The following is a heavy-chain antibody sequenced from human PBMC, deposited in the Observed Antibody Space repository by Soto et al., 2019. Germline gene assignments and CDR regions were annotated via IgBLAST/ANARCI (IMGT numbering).Heavy chain of an antibody. CDR3: ARALPRGYYYYGMDV. V-gene: IGHV4-30-4*01. D-gene: IGHD6-6*01. Sequence: QVQLQESGPGLVKPSQTLSLTCTVSGGSISSGDYYWSWIRQPPGKGLEWIGYIYYSGSTYYNPSLQSRVTISVDTSKNQFSLKLSSVTAADTAVYYCARALPRGYYYYGMDVWGQGTTVTVSS. CDR1: GGSISSGDYY. J-gene: IGHJ6*02. CDR2: IYYSGST.